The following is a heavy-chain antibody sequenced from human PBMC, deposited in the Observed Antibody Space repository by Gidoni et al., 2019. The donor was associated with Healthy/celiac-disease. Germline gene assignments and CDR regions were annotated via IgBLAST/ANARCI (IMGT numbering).Heavy chain of an antibody. Sequence: QLQLQESGPGLVKPSETLSLNCTVSGGSISSSTYYWGWIRQPPGKGLEWIGSIYYSGSTYYNPSLKSRVTISVDTSKNQFSLNLSPVTAADAAVYYCARHVRYCSSTSCMVWFDPWGQGTLVTVSS. J-gene: IGHJ5*02. D-gene: IGHD2-2*01. CDR2: IYYSGST. V-gene: IGHV4-39*01. CDR3: ARHVRYCSSTSCMVWFDP. CDR1: GGSISSSTYY.